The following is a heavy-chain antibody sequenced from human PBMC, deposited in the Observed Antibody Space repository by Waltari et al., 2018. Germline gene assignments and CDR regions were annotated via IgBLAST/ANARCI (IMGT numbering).Heavy chain of an antibody. CDR1: GYSFATYW. V-gene: IGHV5-51*01. CDR2: IYPGDSKT. Sequence: EVQLEQSGAEVKKPGESLKISCTGSGYSFATYWIGGVRQMPGKGLEWMGVIYPGDSKTKYILSFQGQVTISAETSISTAYLQWSSLKASDTAIYFCARQNIHSYGYGYFDFWGQGTLVTVSS. CDR3: ARQNIHSYGYGYFDF. D-gene: IGHD5-18*01. J-gene: IGHJ4*02.